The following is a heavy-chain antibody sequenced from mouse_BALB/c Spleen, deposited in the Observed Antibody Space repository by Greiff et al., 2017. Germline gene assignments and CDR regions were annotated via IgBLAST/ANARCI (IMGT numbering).Heavy chain of an antibody. CDR3: AREGNYGSSYVGAMDY. V-gene: IGHV1-4*01. CDR1: GYTFTSYT. J-gene: IGHJ4*01. CDR2: INPSSGYT. Sequence: QVQLQQSGAELARPGASVKMSCKASGYTFTSYTMHWVKRRPGQGLEWIGYINPSSGYTNYNQKFKDKATLTADKSSSTAYMQLSSLTSEDSAVYYCAREGNYGSSYVGAMDYWGQGTSVTVSS. D-gene: IGHD1-1*01.